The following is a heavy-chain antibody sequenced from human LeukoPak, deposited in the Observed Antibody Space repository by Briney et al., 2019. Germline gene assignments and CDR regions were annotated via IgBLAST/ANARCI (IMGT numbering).Heavy chain of an antibody. CDR2: ISGSGDYT. J-gene: IGHJ6*04. Sequence: GGSLRLSCAASGFPFSTYAMAWVREAPGKGLEWVSGISGSGDYTFYANSVKGRFTISRDNAKNSLYLQMNSLRAEDTAVYYCAELGITMIGGVWGKGTTVTISS. V-gene: IGHV3-23*01. D-gene: IGHD3-10*02. CDR1: GFPFSTYA. CDR3: AELGITMIGGV.